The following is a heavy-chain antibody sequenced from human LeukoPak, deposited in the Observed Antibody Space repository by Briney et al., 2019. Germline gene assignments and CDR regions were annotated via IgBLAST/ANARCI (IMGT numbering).Heavy chain of an antibody. Sequence: GGSLRLSCATSGFTVSSYYMTWVRQAPGKGLEWVSVMYSGGSTYYADSVKGRVAISRDNSQNTVFLQMNSVRVEDTAVYYCARSYSNHLFGMDVWGQGTAVTVSS. CDR3: ARSYSNHLFGMDV. CDR2: MYSGGST. D-gene: IGHD4-11*01. CDR1: GFTVSSYY. V-gene: IGHV3-66*01. J-gene: IGHJ6*02.